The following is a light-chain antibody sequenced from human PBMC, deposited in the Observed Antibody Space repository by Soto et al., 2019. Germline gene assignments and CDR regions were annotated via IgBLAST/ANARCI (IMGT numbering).Light chain of an antibody. J-gene: IGLJ3*02. CDR1: SSNIGSNT. CDR3: AAWDASLTGRV. CDR2: TNN. Sequence: QSVLTQPPSASGTPGQRLTISCSGSSSNIGSNTVNWYQQLPGTAPKLLIYTNNQRPSGVPDRFSASKSGTSASLAISGLQSEDEADYYCAAWDASLTGRVFGGGTKLTVL. V-gene: IGLV1-44*01.